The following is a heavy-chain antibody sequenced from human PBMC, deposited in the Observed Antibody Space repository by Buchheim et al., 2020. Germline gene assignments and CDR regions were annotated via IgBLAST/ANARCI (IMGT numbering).Heavy chain of an antibody. CDR3: VRDRSTTLYGMDG. V-gene: IGHV3-33*01. CDR2: IWYDGGNK. D-gene: IGHD2-2*01. J-gene: IGHJ6*02. CDR1: GFTFSSYA. Sequence: QVQLVESGGGVVQPGRSLRLSCAASGFTFSSYAMHWVRQAPGKGLEWVAAIWYDGGNKYYADSVKGRFTISREKSKSTLFLQMNSLRAEDTAVYYCVRDRSTTLYGMDGWGQGTT.